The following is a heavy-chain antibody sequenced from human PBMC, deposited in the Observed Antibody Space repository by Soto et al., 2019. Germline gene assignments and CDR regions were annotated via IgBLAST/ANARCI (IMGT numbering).Heavy chain of an antibody. J-gene: IGHJ6*03. CDR1: GGSISSSSYY. Sequence: SETLSLTCTVSGGSISSSSYYWGWIRQPPGKGLEWIGSIYYSGSTYYNPSLKSRVTISVDTSKNQFSLKLSSVTAADTAVYYCARGSESRRPLYCSGGSCYSYYMDVWGKGTTVTVSS. D-gene: IGHD2-15*01. V-gene: IGHV4-39*07. CDR2: IYYSGST. CDR3: ARGSESRRPLYCSGGSCYSYYMDV.